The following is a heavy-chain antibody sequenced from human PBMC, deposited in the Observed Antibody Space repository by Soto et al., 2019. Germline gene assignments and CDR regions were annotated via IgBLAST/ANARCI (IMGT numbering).Heavy chain of an antibody. Sequence: ASVKVSCKASGYTFTSYYMHWVRQAPGQGLEWMGIINPSGGSTSYAQKFQGRVTMTRDTSTSTVYMELSSLRSEDTAVYYCARDDYADGGTLYGMDVWGQGTTVTVSS. CDR1: GYTFTSYY. CDR3: ARDDYADGGTLYGMDV. D-gene: IGHD4-17*01. J-gene: IGHJ6*02. CDR2: INPSGGST. V-gene: IGHV1-46*01.